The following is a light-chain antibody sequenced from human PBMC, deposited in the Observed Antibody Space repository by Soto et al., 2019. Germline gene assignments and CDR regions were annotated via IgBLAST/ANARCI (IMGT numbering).Light chain of an antibody. J-gene: IGKJ4*01. V-gene: IGKV4-1*01. CDR3: QQRSNWPRT. CDR2: WAS. CDR1: QSVLYSSNNKNY. Sequence: DIVMTQSPDSLAVSLGERATINCKSSQSVLYSSNNKNYLAWYQQKPGQPPKLLIYWASTRESGVPDRFSGSGSGTDFTLTISSLEPEDFAVYYCQQRSNWPRTFGGGTKVEIK.